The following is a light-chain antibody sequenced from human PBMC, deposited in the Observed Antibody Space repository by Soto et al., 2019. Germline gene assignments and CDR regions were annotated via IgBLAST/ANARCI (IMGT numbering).Light chain of an antibody. CDR3: SSYTSSSTVI. J-gene: IGLJ2*01. V-gene: IGLV2-14*01. Sequence: QSALTQPASMSGSPGQSITISCTGTSSDIGGYNYISWYQQLPGKAPKFIIYDVRNRPSGVSNRFSGSRSGNTASLTISGLQAEDEADYYCSSYTSSSTVIFGGGTSSPS. CDR1: SSDIGGYNY. CDR2: DVR.